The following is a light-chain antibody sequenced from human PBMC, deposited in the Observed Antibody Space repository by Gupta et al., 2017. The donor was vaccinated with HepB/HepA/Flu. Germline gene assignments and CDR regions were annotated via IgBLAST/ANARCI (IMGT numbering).Light chain of an antibody. CDR2: DAS. Sequence: DIQMTQSPYSLSASVGDRVTITCQASQDISNYLNWYQQKPGKAPKLLIYDASNLETGVPSRFSGSGSGTDFTFTISSLQPEDIATYYCQQYDNLLLTFGGGTKVEIK. CDR1: QDISNY. V-gene: IGKV1-33*01. J-gene: IGKJ4*01. CDR3: QQYDNLLLT.